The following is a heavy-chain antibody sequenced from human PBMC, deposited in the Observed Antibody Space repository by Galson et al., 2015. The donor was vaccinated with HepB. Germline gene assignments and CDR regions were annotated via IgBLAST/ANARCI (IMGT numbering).Heavy chain of an antibody. V-gene: IGHV4-31*03. CDR3: ARVDTAMVTWWFDP. D-gene: IGHD5-18*01. Sequence: TLSLTCTVSGGSISSGGYYWSWIRQHPGKGLEWIGYIYYSGSTYYNPSLKSRVTISVDTSKNQFSLKLSSVTAADTAVYHCARVDTAMVTWWFDPWGQGTLVTVSS. CDR2: IYYSGST. CDR1: GGSISSGGYY. J-gene: IGHJ5*02.